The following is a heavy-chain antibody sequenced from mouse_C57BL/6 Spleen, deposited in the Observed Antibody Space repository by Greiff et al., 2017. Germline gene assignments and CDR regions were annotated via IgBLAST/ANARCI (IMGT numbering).Heavy chain of an antibody. CDR2: IWRGGST. J-gene: IGHJ1*03. Sequence: QVQLQQSGPGLVQPSQSLSITCTVSGFSLISYGVHWVRQSPGKGLEWLGVIWRGGSTDYNAAFMSRLSITKDNSKSQVFFKIDSLQADDTAIYYCAKESDYGSSPYWYFDVWGTGTSVTVSS. D-gene: IGHD1-1*01. CDR3: AKESDYGSSPYWYFDV. CDR1: GFSLISYG. V-gene: IGHV2-5*01.